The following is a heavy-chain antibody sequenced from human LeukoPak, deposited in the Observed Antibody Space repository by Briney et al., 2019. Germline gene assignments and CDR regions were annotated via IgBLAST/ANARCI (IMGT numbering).Heavy chain of an antibody. J-gene: IGHJ4*02. D-gene: IGHD3-16*01. Sequence: PLASVKVSCKASGYTFNSYSINWVRQAPGQGLEWMGSINAYNGNTNYAQKVQGRVTMTTDTSTSTAYMELRSLRSDDTALYYCARDGFRGPSDYWGQGTLITVSS. V-gene: IGHV1-18*01. CDR1: GYTFNSYS. CDR3: ARDGFRGPSDY. CDR2: INAYNGNT.